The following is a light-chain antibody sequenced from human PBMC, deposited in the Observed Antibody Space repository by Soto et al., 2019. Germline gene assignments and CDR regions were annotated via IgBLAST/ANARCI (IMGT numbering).Light chain of an antibody. Sequence: QSVLTQPASVSGSPGQSITISCTGTSSDVGSYNLVSWYQQHPGKAPKLMIYEGSKRPSGIPDRFSGSKSGTSASLDISGLQSGDEADYYCTAWDGSLNVRLFGGGTQLTVL. CDR2: EGS. CDR3: TAWDGSLNVRL. V-gene: IGLV2-14*02. CDR1: SSDVGSYNL. J-gene: IGLJ3*02.